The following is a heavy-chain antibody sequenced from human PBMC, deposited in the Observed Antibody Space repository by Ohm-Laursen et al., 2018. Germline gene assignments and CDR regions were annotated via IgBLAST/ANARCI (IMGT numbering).Heavy chain of an antibody. CDR1: GFTFDDYD. CDR2: ISWNSDNI. Sequence: SLRLSCAASGFTFDDYDMDWVRQGPGKGPEWVSGISWNSDNIGYADSVKGRFTISRDNAKSSLYLQMNSLRAEDTAVYYCARMGYSRAYDYWGQGTLVTVSS. J-gene: IGHJ4*02. CDR3: ARMGYSRAYDY. V-gene: IGHV3-9*01. D-gene: IGHD5-18*01.